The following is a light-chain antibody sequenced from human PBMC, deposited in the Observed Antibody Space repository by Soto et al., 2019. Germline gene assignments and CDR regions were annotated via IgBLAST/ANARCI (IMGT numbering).Light chain of an antibody. V-gene: IGKV1-39*01. J-gene: IGKJ1*01. CDR2: AAS. CDR3: QQSYSTSWT. Sequence: DIQSTQSPSSLSASLGYRVTLTCRASQSISSYLNWYQQKPGKAPKLLIYAASSLQSGVPSRFSGSGSGTDFTLTISSLQPEDFATYYCQQSYSTSWTFGQGTKVDIK. CDR1: QSISSY.